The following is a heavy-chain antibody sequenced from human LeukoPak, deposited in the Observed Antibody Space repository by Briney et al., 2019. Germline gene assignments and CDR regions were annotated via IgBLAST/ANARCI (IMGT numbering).Heavy chain of an antibody. J-gene: IGHJ5*02. Sequence: PSETLSLTCTVSGGSISSYYWSWIRQPAGKGLEWIGRIYTSGSTNYNPSLKSRVTMSVDTSKNQFSLKLSSVTAADTAVYYCARIQGKTTVTTSRWFDPWGQGTLVTVSS. CDR2: IYTSGST. CDR1: GGSISSYY. V-gene: IGHV4-4*07. CDR3: ARIQGKTTVTTSRWFDP. D-gene: IGHD4-17*01.